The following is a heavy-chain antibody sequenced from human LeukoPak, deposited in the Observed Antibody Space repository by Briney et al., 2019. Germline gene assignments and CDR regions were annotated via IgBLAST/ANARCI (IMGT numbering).Heavy chain of an antibody. Sequence: PSETLSLTCTVSGGSINTYHWSWIRQPAGKGLEWVGRVYTSGNTNYNPSLKSRVTMSVDTSKNQFSLKLTSVTAADTAVYFCARGSSFEPGIVDYWGQGTLVTVSS. V-gene: IGHV4-4*07. D-gene: IGHD1-26*01. CDR1: GGSINTYH. CDR2: VYTSGNT. CDR3: ARGSSFEPGIVDY. J-gene: IGHJ4*02.